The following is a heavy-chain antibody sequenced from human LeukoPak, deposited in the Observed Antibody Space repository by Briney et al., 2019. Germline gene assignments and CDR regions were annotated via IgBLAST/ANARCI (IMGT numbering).Heavy chain of an antibody. J-gene: IGHJ6*03. CDR3: ARDRAAAAVAGNFYYYYYMDV. CDR2: INWNGGST. D-gene: IGHD6-19*01. V-gene: IGHV3-20*04. Sequence: RSGGSLRLSCAASGFTFDDYGMSWVRQAPGKGLEWVSGINWNGGSTGYADSVKGRFTISRDNAKNSLYLQMNSLRAEDTALYYCARDRAAAAVAGNFYYYYYMDVWGKGTTVTVSS. CDR1: GFTFDDYG.